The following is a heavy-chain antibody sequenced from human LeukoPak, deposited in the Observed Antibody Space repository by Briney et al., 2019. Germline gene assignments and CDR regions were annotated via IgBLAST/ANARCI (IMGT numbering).Heavy chain of an antibody. D-gene: IGHD3-3*01. J-gene: IGHJ4*02. V-gene: IGHV4-34*01. CDR3: ARLRFLEWLLPEYYFDY. Sequence: SETLSLTCAVYGGSFSGYYWSWIRQPPGQGLKWIGETNHSGRTNYNPSLKSRVTISVDTSKNQFSLKLSSVTAADTAVYYCARLRFLEWLLPEYYFDYWGQGTLVTVSS. CDR1: GGSFSGYY. CDR2: TNHSGRT.